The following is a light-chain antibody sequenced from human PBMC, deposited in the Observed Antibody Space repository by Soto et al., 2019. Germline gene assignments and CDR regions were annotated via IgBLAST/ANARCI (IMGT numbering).Light chain of an antibody. CDR2: GAS. V-gene: IGKV3-20*01. CDR3: QQYGNAPYA. Sequence: ENVLTQSPGTLSLSPGERAPLSCRARNSVGNNYFAWYQQKSGQAHRPLTYGASSRATGIPDRFSGSGSGTDFAHPFSKLEPGDLAVYYCQQYGNAPYAVGQGTELEI. CDR1: NSVGNNY. J-gene: IGKJ2*01.